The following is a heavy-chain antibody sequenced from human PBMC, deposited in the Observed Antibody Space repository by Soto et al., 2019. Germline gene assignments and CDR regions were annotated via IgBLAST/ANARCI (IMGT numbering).Heavy chain of an antibody. Sequence: GGSLRLSCAASGFTFSSYAMSWVRQAPGKGLEWVSAISGSGGSTYYADSVKGRFTISRDNSKNTLYLQMNSLRAEDTAVYYCAKDYRTGTTFWNWFAPRGQGTLVTVSS. CDR2: ISGSGGST. CDR3: AKDYRTGTTFWNWFAP. J-gene: IGHJ5*02. V-gene: IGHV3-23*01. CDR1: GFTFSSYA. D-gene: IGHD1-1*01.